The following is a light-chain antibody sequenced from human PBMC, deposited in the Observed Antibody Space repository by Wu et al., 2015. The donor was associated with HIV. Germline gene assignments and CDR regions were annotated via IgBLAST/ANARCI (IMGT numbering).Light chain of an antibody. CDR1: QSVSRN. CDR2: GAS. V-gene: IGKV3-15*01. Sequence: EIVMTQSPATLSVSPGERATLSCRASQSVSRNLAWYQQKPGQAPRLLIYGASTRATGIPARFSGGGSGTEFTLTISSMQSEDFAVYYCQQYNNWPGTFGQGTKVE. J-gene: IGKJ1*01. CDR3: QQYNNWPGT.